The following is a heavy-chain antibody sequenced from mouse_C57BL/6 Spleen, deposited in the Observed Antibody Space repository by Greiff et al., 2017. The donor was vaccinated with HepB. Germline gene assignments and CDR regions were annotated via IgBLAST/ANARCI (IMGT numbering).Heavy chain of an antibody. D-gene: IGHD3-1*01. CDR1: GFTFSDYG. CDR3: ARRATPGYFDV. Sequence: EVKVVESGGGLVKPGGSLKLSCAASGFTFSDYGMHWVRQAPEKGLEWVAYISSGSSTIYYADTVKGRFTISRDNAKNTLFLQMTSLRSEDTAMYYCARRATPGYFDVWGTGTTVTVSS. V-gene: IGHV5-17*01. CDR2: ISSGSSTI. J-gene: IGHJ1*03.